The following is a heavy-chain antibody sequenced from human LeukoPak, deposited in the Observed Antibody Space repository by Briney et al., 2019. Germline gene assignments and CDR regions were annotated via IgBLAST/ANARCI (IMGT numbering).Heavy chain of an antibody. J-gene: IGHJ4*02. CDR3: AKGRIAPDD. CDR1: GFTFSNFG. D-gene: IGHD2-21*01. Sequence: GGSLRLSCAASGFTFSNFGVSWVRRAPGKGLEWVSGISGSGSNTYYADSVKGRFTISRDNSKNTLYLQMNSLRVEDTALYYCAKGRIAPDDWGQGTLVTVSS. CDR2: ISGSGSNT. V-gene: IGHV3-23*01.